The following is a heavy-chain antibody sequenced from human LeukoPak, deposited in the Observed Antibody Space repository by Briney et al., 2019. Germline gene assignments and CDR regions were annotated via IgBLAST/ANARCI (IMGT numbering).Heavy chain of an antibody. CDR3: ARKVAGTNGWFDP. Sequence: PSETLSLTCTVSGGSISSYYWSWIRQPPGKGLEWIGDIYYSGFTNYNPSLKSRVSISVDTSKNQFSLKLSSVTAADTAVYYCARKVAGTNGWFDPWGQGTLVTVSS. D-gene: IGHD6-19*01. CDR1: GGSISSYY. V-gene: IGHV4-59*12. J-gene: IGHJ5*02. CDR2: IYYSGFT.